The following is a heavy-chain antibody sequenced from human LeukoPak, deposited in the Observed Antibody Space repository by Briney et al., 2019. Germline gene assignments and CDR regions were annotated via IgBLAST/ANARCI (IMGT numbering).Heavy chain of an antibody. Sequence: GGSLRLSCAASGFTFSSYWMHWVRHAPGKGLVWVSRINSDGSSTSYADSVKGRFTISRDNAKNSVYLQMSNLRAEDTAVYYCAKDGGIAAAGPDYWGQGTLVTVSS. CDR1: GFTFSSYW. CDR2: INSDGSST. V-gene: IGHV3-74*01. D-gene: IGHD6-13*01. J-gene: IGHJ4*02. CDR3: AKDGGIAAAGPDY.